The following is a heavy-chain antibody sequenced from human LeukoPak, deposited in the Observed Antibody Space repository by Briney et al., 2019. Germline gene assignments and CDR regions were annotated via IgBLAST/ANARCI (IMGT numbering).Heavy chain of an antibody. CDR1: GFTFSSYA. CDR3: AREGGSGSYWFDY. V-gene: IGHV3-64*01. D-gene: IGHD3-10*01. CDR2: ISSNGGST. J-gene: IGHJ4*02. Sequence: GGSLRLSXAASGFTFSSYAMHWVRQAPGKGLEYVSAISSNGGSTYYANSVKGRFTISRDNSKNTLYLQMGSLRAEDMAVYYCAREGGSGSYWFDYWGQGTLVTVSS.